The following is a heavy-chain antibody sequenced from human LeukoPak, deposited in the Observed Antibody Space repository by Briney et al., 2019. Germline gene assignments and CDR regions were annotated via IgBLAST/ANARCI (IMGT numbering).Heavy chain of an antibody. V-gene: IGHV1-46*01. D-gene: IGHD3-3*01. Sequence: ASVKVSCKASGYTFTSYYMHWVRQAPGQGLEWMGIINPSGGSTSYAQKFQGRVTMTRDTSTSTAYMELSSLRSEDTAVYYCARMVRGIGESITIFGVVTPYYYYYMDVWGKGTTVTVS. J-gene: IGHJ6*03. CDR2: INPSGGST. CDR3: ARMVRGIGESITIFGVVTPYYYYYMDV. CDR1: GYTFTSYY.